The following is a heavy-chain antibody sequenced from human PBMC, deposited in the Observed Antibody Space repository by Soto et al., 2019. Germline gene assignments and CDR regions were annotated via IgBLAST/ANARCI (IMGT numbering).Heavy chain of an antibody. CDR2: MYDGGNT. CDR3: ARDHIMVVARSNFDD. CDR1: NYSMSNPHY. J-gene: IGHJ3*01. V-gene: IGHV4-38-2*02. Sequence: SETLSLTCTVSNYSMSNPHYWVCIRQPPGKGPEWISSMYDGGNTFYNPSLKSRITMSMDTSKNQFSLKLRFMNAADTAVYYCARDHIMVVARSNFDDWCPGPLITVSS. D-gene: IGHD2-21*01.